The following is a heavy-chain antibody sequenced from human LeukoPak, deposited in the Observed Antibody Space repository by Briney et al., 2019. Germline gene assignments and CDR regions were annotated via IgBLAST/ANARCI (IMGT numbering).Heavy chain of an antibody. CDR1: GGSIGSGTYY. J-gene: IGHJ6*03. CDR3: ASTPLMSYYYYYYMDV. Sequence: PSETLSLTCTVSGGSIGSGTYYWTWLRQPAGKGLEWIGRIYTSGSTNYNPSLKSRVTMSVDTSKNQFSLKLSSVTAADTAVYYCASTPLMSYYYYYYMDVWGKGTTVTVSS. CDR2: IYTSGST. V-gene: IGHV4-61*02.